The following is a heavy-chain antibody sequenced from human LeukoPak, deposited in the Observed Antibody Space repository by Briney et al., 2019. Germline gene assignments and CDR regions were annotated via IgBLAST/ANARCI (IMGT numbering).Heavy chain of an antibody. CDR1: GFSFSSYA. D-gene: IGHD1-14*01. Sequence: GGSLRLSCAASGFSFSSYAMNWVRQAPGKGLEWVSTIGGGGDSTYYADSVKGRFTISRDNSKNTLYLQMNSLRAEDTAIYYCAKDYRAVSRAYGMDVWGQGTTVTVSS. CDR2: IGGGGDST. J-gene: IGHJ6*02. CDR3: AKDYRAVSRAYGMDV. V-gene: IGHV3-23*01.